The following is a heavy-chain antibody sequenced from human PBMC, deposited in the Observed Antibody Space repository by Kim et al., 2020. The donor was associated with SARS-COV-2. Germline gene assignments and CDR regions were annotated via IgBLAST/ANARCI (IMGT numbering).Heavy chain of an antibody. Sequence: SGATTHNPSLTSRYTLSVDTSKNQFSLKLSSVTAADTAVYDCEKRRSLDYFDSWGQGTLVTVSS. V-gene: IGHV4-34*01. CDR3: EKRRSLDYFDS. J-gene: IGHJ4*02. CDR2: SGAT.